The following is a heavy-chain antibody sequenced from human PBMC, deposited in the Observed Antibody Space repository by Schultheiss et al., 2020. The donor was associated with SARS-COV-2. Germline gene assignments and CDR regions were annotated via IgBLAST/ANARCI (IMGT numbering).Heavy chain of an antibody. J-gene: IGHJ3*02. CDR1: GFTFSNAW. D-gene: IGHD3-3*01. Sequence: GGSLRLSCAASGFTFSNAWMNWVRQAPGKGLEWVGRIKSKTDGGTTDYAAPVKGRFTISRDNSKNTLYLQMNSLRAEDTSVYYCARDTIFGVVPKAFDIWGQGRMVTVSS. CDR2: IKSKTDGGTT. V-gene: IGHV3-15*07. CDR3: ARDTIFGVVPKAFDI.